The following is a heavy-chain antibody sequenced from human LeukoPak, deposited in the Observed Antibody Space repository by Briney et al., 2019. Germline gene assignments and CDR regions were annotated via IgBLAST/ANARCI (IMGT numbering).Heavy chain of an antibody. CDR1: GFTVSSKY. J-gene: IGHJ4*02. V-gene: IGHV3-66*01. CDR2: IFSGGTI. Sequence: PGGSLRLSCAASGFTVSSKYMSWVRQAPGKGLEWVSVIFSGGTIFYADSVKGRFTISRDNSENTLYLQMNSLRAEDTAVYYCATSRTDSDLGYWGQGTLVTVSS. CDR3: ATSRTDSDLGY. D-gene: IGHD2-15*01.